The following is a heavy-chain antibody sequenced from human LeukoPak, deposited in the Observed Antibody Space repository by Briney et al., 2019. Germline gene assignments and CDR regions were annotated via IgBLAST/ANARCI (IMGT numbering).Heavy chain of an antibody. CDR3: AKDFADYYDSSDYGS. CDR2: ISWNSGSI. J-gene: IGHJ4*02. V-gene: IGHV3-9*01. D-gene: IGHD3-22*01. Sequence: HPGGSLRLSCAASGFTFDDYAMHWVRQAPGKGLEWVSGISWNSGSIGYADSVKGRFTISRDNAKNSLYLQMNSLRAEDTALYYCAKDFADYYDSSDYGSWGQGTLVTVSS. CDR1: GFTFDDYA.